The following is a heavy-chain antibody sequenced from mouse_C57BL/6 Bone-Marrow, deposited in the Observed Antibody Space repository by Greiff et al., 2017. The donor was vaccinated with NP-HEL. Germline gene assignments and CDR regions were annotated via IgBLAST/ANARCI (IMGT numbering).Heavy chain of an antibody. D-gene: IGHD1-1*01. V-gene: IGHV1-52*01. CDR2: IDPSDSET. Sequence: QVQLQQPGAELVRPGSSVKLSCKASGYTFTSYWMHWVKQRPIQGLEWIGNIDPSDSETHYNQKFKDKATLTVDKSSSTAYMQISSLTSEDSAVYYCARARVYYYGSRGMDYWGQGTSVTVSS. CDR1: GYTFTSYW. CDR3: ARARVYYYGSRGMDY. J-gene: IGHJ4*01.